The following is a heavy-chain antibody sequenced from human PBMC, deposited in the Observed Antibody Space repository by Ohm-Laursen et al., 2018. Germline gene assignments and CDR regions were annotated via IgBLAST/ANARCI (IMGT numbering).Heavy chain of an antibody. CDR3: ASGHNYGYDNYYYGMDV. CDR2: ISYSGTS. CDR1: GGSISPHY. J-gene: IGHJ6*02. D-gene: IGHD5-18*01. V-gene: IGHV4-59*07. Sequence: SDTLSLTCTVSGGSISPHYWSWIRQSPEKGLEWIGYISYSGTSEHNPSLKGRVTMSVDTSKNQFSLNLRSVTTADTAVYYCASGHNYGYDNYYYGMDVWGQGTTVTVSS.